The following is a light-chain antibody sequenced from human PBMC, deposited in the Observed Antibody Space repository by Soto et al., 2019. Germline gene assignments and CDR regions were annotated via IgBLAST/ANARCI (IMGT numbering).Light chain of an antibody. CDR2: DVS. J-gene: IGLJ2*01. Sequence: QSALTQPRSVSGSPGQSVTISCAGTSRDIGAYDFVSWYQQHPGKAPKVMIYDVSRRPSGVPDRFSGSKSGNTASLTISGLQAEDEADYYCCSHAGSYTLVFGGGTKVTVL. V-gene: IGLV2-11*01. CDR3: CSHAGSYTLV. CDR1: SRDIGAYDF.